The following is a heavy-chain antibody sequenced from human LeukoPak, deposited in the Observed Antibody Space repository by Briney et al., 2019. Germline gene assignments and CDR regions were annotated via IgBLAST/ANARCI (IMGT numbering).Heavy chain of an antibody. CDR3: ARSMTTPYYYFDY. CDR2: IYHSGST. J-gene: IGHJ4*02. Sequence: SETLSLTCAVSGGSISSSNWWSWVRQPPGKGLEWIGEIYHSGSTNYNPSLKSRDTISVDKSKNQFSLKLSSVTAADTAVYYCARSMTTPYYYFDYWGQGTLVTVSS. CDR1: GGSISSSNW. V-gene: IGHV4-4*02. D-gene: IGHD4-17*01.